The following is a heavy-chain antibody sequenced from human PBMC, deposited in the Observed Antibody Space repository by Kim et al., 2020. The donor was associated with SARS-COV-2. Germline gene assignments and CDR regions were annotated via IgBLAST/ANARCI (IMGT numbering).Heavy chain of an antibody. Sequence: ADSVKGRFTISRDNSKNTLYLQRNSLRAEETAVYYCAKDLGAAGAGTLDYWGQGTLVTVSS. D-gene: IGHD6-19*01. V-gene: IGHV3-30*02. CDR3: AKDLGAAGAGTLDY. J-gene: IGHJ4*02.